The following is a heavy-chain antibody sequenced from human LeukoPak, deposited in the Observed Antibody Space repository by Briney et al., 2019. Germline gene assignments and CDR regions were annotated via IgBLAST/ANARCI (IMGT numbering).Heavy chain of an antibody. CDR1: SGSINGRAYY. J-gene: IGHJ1*01. CDR3: ARDEQWLLN. CDR2: IYHCGST. D-gene: IGHD6-19*01. V-gene: IGHV4-30-2*01. Sequence: SETLSLTCTVSSGSINGRAYYRSCIRQPPGKGLEWVGYIYHCGSTYYNPSLKSRVTISVGRSKRQCSLKLTSVTAADTAVYYCARDEQWLLNWGQGTLVTVSS.